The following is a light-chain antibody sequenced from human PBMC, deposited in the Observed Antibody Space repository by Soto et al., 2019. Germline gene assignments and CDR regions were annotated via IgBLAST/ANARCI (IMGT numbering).Light chain of an antibody. V-gene: IGKV1-5*01. CDR1: QSISNW. CDR2: DAS. Sequence: DIRMTQSPSTLSASVGYRVTITCRASQSISNWLAWYQQKPGNAPKLLISDASNLVSGVPSRFSGSGSGTEFTLTISSLQPDDFATYYCQQYNTYSQWTFGQGTKVDIK. CDR3: QQYNTYSQWT. J-gene: IGKJ1*01.